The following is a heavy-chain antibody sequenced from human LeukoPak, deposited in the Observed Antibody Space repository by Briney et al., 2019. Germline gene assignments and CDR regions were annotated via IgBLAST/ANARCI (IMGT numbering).Heavy chain of an antibody. CDR1: GFTFSSYW. J-gene: IGHJ4*02. CDR3: AKAGTGYDC. Sequence: GGSLRLSCAASGFTFSSYWMHWVRQAPGEGLVWVPRISTDGITTSYADSVKGRFTISRDNAKNTLYLQMNSLRADDTAVYYCAKAGTGYDCWGQGTLVTVSS. CDR2: ISTDGITT. V-gene: IGHV3-74*01. D-gene: IGHD5-12*01.